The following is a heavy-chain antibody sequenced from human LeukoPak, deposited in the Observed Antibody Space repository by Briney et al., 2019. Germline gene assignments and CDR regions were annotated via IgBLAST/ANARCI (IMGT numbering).Heavy chain of an antibody. J-gene: IGHJ4*02. CDR1: GGSISDYY. CDR3: ARDGGAGNYLLDY. V-gene: IGHV4-4*07. CDR2: IYTTGTT. Sequence: SETLSLTCSVSGGSISDYYWTWIRQPAGKGLEWVGRIYTTGTTKYNPSLKSRVTISLDKSRNQFSLKLTSVTVADTAVYYCARDGGAGNYLLDYWGQGTLVTVSS. D-gene: IGHD2-21*01.